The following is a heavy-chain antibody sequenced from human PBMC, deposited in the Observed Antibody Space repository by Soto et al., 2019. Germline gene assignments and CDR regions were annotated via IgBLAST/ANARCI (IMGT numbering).Heavy chain of an antibody. V-gene: IGHV4-30-4*01. Sequence: QVHLQESGPGLVKPSQTLSLTCTVSGGSISSGDYYWSWIRQPPGKGLEWIGYIYYTGSTNYNPSLKSRLHISVDTSKNQCSLNLGSVTAADTAVYYCARDGYRGFDYWGQGTLATVSS. CDR2: IYYTGST. D-gene: IGHD5-12*01. J-gene: IGHJ4*02. CDR3: ARDGYRGFDY. CDR1: GGSISSGDYY.